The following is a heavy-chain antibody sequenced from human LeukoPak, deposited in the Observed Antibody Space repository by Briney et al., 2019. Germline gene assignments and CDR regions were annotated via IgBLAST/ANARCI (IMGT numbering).Heavy chain of an antibody. Sequence: PGGSLRLSCAASGFTFSDYYMSWIRQAPGKGLEWVSYISLSDANTNYADSVKGRFSISRDNAENSLYLQMNSLRVDDTAVYYCARFGGSGWSLDYWGQGTLVTVSS. CDR1: GFTFSDYY. V-gene: IGHV3-11*01. CDR3: ARFGGSGWSLDY. J-gene: IGHJ4*02. CDR2: ISLSDANT. D-gene: IGHD6-19*01.